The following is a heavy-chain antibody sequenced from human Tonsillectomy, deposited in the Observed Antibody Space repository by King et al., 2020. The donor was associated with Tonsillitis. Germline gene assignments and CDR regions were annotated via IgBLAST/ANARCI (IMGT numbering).Heavy chain of an antibody. V-gene: IGHV5-51*01. Sequence: QLVQSGAEVKKPGESLRISCQGLGYSFTSYWIGWGAQMLGKGLVCMGMLYPGDSDTSSRPAFQGQVTPSSAKSISTAYLQWSSLKASDTAMYYCARSYGGNSLYFQHWGQGTLVTVSS. CDR3: ARSYGGNSLYFQH. D-gene: IGHD4-23*01. CDR2: LYPGDSDT. J-gene: IGHJ1*01. CDR1: GYSFTSYW.